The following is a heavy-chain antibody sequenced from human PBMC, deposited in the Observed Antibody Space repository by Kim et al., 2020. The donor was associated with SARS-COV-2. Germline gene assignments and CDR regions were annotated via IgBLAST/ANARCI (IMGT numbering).Heavy chain of an antibody. CDR1: GLTFDDYA. CDR3: AKALLGKWYQLLGNNAFDI. J-gene: IGHJ3*02. V-gene: IGHV3-9*01. D-gene: IGHD2-2*01. Sequence: GGSLRLSCAASGLTFDDYAMHWVRQAPGKGLEWVSGISWNSGSIGYADSVKGRFTISRDNAKKSLDLQMNSLRTEDTALYYCAKALLGKWYQLLGNNAFDIWGQGTMVTVSS. CDR2: ISWNSGSI.